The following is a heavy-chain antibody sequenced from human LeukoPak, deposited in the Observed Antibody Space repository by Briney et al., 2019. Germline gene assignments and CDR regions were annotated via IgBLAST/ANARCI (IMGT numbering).Heavy chain of an antibody. CDR1: GFTFSSYW. D-gene: IGHD6-6*01. V-gene: IGHV3-74*01. CDR3: ARAQYIPPFDP. CDR2: INSDGCST. J-gene: IGHJ5*02. Sequence: GGSLRLSCAASGFTFSSYWMHWVRQAPGKGLVWVSRINSDGCSTSYADSVKRLFTISRDNAKNTLYLQMNSLRAEDTAVYYCARAQYIPPFDPWGRGTLVTVSS.